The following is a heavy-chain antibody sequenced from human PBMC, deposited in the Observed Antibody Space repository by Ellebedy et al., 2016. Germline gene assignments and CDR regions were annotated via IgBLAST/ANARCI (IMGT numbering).Heavy chain of an antibody. V-gene: IGHV2-5*01. CDR2: IYGNDDK. Sequence: SGPTLVKPTQTLTLTCTFSGFSLSTSAVVVGWVRQPPERAPEWLAFIYGNDDKRYSPSLRNRLTITKDSSNNQVVLTLTNVDPVDTATYYCVHRTTGTSVDYWGQGSLVTVSS. J-gene: IGHJ4*02. CDR1: GFSLSTSAVV. D-gene: IGHD4-11*01. CDR3: VHRTTGTSVDY.